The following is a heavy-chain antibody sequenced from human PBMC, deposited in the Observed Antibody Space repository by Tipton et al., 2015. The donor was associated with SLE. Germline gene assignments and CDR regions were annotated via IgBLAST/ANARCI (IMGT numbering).Heavy chain of an antibody. Sequence: TLSLTCTVSGGSISSYYWSWIRQPPGKGLEWIGYIYYSGSTNYNPSLKSRVTISVDTSKNQFSLKLSSVTAADTAVYYCARGTGYSSGWPFDYWGQGTLVTVSS. V-gene: IGHV4-59*12. CDR2: IYYSGST. J-gene: IGHJ4*02. CDR1: GGSISSYY. D-gene: IGHD6-19*01. CDR3: ARGTGYSSGWPFDY.